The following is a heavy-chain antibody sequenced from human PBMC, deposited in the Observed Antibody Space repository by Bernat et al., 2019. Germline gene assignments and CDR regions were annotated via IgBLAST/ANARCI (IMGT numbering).Heavy chain of an antibody. J-gene: IGHJ4*02. Sequence: QLQLQESGPGLVKPSETLSLTCSVPGGSISSSVYSWGWIRQPPGKGLEWIGTIYYSGSTDYNPSLKSRVTMSLDTSKNQFSLRLRSVTAADTAVYYCARQFDCWGQGILVTVSS. CDR2: IYYSGST. CDR3: ARQFDC. D-gene: IGHD6-6*01. V-gene: IGHV4-39*01. CDR1: GGSISSSVYS.